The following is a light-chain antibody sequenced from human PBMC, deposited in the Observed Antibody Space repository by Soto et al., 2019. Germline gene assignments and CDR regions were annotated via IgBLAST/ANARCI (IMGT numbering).Light chain of an antibody. CDR3: SSYAGSNNFRV. CDR2: EIS. CDR1: SSDVGDNKY. V-gene: IGLV2-8*01. J-gene: IGLJ2*01. Sequence: QSALTQPPSASGSPGQSVTISCTGTSSDVGDNKYVSWYQQQPGKAPEVIIYEISERPSGVPDRFSGSKSGNTASLTVSGLRAEDEADYYCSSYAGSNNFRVFGGGTKLTVL.